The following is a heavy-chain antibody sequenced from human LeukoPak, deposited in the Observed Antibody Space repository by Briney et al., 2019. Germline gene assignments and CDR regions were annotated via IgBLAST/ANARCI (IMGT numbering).Heavy chain of an antibody. CDR2: ISSSGSTI. CDR1: GFTFSSYS. Sequence: GSLRLSCAASGFTFSSYSMNWVRQAPGKGLEWVSYISSSGSTIYYADSVKGRFTTSRDNAKNSLYLRMNSLRAEDTAVYYCASAYYGSGSYYNVWGQGTLVTVSS. D-gene: IGHD3-10*01. V-gene: IGHV3-48*04. J-gene: IGHJ4*02. CDR3: ASAYYGSGSYYNV.